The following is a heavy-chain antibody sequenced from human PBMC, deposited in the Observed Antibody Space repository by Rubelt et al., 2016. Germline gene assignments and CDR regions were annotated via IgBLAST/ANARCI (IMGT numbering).Heavy chain of an antibody. V-gene: IGHV1-24*01. Sequence: QVQLVQSGAEVKKPGASVKVSCKVSGYTLTELSMHWVRQAPGKGLEWMGGFDPEDGEKIYAQKFQGRVTMTEDTSTDKATMELSSLRSEDTAVYYCATRSLWFGEIDRYFDYWGQGTLVTVSS. J-gene: IGHJ4*02. D-gene: IGHD3-10*01. CDR1: GYTLTELS. CDR3: ATRSLWFGEIDRYFDY. CDR2: FDPEDGEK.